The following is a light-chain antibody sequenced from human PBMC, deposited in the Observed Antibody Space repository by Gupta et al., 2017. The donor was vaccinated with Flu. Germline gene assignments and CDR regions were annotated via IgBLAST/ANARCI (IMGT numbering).Light chain of an antibody. Sequence: EFVLTWSPGTLSLSAGERATLSCRASQSVSSSYLAWYQQKPGQAPRLLIYGASSRATGIPDRFSGSGSGTDFTLTISRLEPEDFAVYYCQQYGSSPDTFGQGTKLEIK. J-gene: IGKJ2*01. CDR1: QSVSSSY. V-gene: IGKV3-20*01. CDR3: QQYGSSPDT. CDR2: GAS.